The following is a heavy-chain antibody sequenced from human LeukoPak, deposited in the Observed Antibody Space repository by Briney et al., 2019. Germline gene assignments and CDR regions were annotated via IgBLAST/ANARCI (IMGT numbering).Heavy chain of an antibody. CDR1: GFTFSTYF. V-gene: IGHV3-30-3*01. CDR2: IASDGSHT. J-gene: IGHJ4*02. Sequence: KPGGSLRLSCAASGFTFSTYFMHWVRQAPGKGLEWVADIASDGSHTFYVESVKGRFTISRDNAKNSLYLQMNSLRAEDTALYYCARRYSSSSKGFDYWGQGTLVTVSS. CDR3: ARRYSSSSKGFDY. D-gene: IGHD6-6*01.